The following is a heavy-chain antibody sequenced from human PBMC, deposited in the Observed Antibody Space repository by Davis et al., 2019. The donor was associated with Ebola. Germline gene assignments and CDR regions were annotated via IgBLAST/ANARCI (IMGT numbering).Heavy chain of an antibody. D-gene: IGHD2-15*01. V-gene: IGHV3-30*02. J-gene: IGHJ6*02. Sequence: SCKASGYTLTKYYVHWVRQAPGKGLEWVAFIRYDGSNKYYADSVKGRFTISRDNSKNTLYLQMNSLRAEDTAVYYCAKDRVDIVVVVAATLRYYYGMDVWGQGTTVTVSS. CDR3: AKDRVDIVVVVAATLRYYYGMDV. CDR2: IRYDGSNK. CDR1: GYTLTKYY.